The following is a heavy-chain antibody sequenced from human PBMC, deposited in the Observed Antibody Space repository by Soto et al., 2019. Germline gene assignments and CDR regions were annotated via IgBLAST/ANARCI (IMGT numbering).Heavy chain of an antibody. CDR1: GGSISSYY. Sequence: KQSQTLSLTCTVSGGSISSYYWSWIRQPPGKGLEWIGYIYYSGSTNYNPSLKSRVTISVDTSKNQFSLKLSSVTAADTAVYYCARRGIVASEYYFDYWGQGTLVTVSS. CDR3: ARRGIVASEYYFDY. CDR2: IYYSGST. V-gene: IGHV4-59*01. J-gene: IGHJ4*02. D-gene: IGHD3-22*01.